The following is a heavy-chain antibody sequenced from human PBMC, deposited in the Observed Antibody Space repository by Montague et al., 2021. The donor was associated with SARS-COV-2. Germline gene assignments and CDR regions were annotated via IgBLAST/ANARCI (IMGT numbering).Heavy chain of an antibody. V-gene: IGHV4-34*01. CDR2: INQSGST. D-gene: IGHD3-22*01. CDR3: ARVAGGYYHDSSAYFDY. J-gene: IGHJ4*02. Sequence: SETLSLTCAVYGGSFSGYYWSWIRQPPGKGLEWIGEINQSGSTXXXPSXXXRVTLSVDTSKKQFSLKLSSLTAADTAVYYCARVAGGYYHDSSAYFDYWDQGSLVTVSS. CDR1: GGSFSGYY.